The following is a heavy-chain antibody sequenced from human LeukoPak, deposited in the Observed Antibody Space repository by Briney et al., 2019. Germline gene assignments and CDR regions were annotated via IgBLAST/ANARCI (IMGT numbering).Heavy chain of an antibody. CDR3: ARKIWGDSSGYYDY. Sequence: SETLSLTCTVSGGSISSGSYYWSWIRQPPGKGLEWIGYIYYSGSTNYNPSLKSRVTISVDTSKNQFSLKLSSVTAADTAVYYCARKIWGDSSGYYDYWGQGTLVTVSS. D-gene: IGHD3-22*01. J-gene: IGHJ4*02. CDR1: GGSISSGSYY. V-gene: IGHV4-61*01. CDR2: IYYSGST.